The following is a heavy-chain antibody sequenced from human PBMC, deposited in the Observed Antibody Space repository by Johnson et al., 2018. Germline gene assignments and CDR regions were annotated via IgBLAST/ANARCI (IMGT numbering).Heavy chain of an antibody. Sequence: VQLQESGPGLVKXSETLSLXCTVSGGSISSYYWSWIRQPPGKGMEYVSAIGSDGVNTYYANSVTGRFAISRDNSKNTLSLQMGSLTTEDMAVYFCARDTRQLYGSGTVAFDIWGQGTVVTVSS. J-gene: IGHJ3*02. CDR1: GGSISSYY. CDR2: IGSDGVNT. V-gene: IGHV3-64*01. CDR3: ARDTRQLYGSGTVAFDI. D-gene: IGHD3-10*01.